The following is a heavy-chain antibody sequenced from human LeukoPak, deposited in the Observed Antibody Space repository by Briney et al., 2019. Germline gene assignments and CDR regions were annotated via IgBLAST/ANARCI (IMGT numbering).Heavy chain of an antibody. CDR1: GFIFSTYH. V-gene: IGHV3-23*01. Sequence: PGGSLRLSCAASGFIFSTYHMNWVRQAPGKGLEWVSAIIDVGDTYYADSVKGRFTISRDNSKNTLYLQMNSLRAEDTAVYYCAKVSFTPMGYFDYRGQGTLVTVSS. CDR2: IIDVGDT. D-gene: IGHD3-10*01. J-gene: IGHJ4*02. CDR3: AKVSFTPMGYFDY.